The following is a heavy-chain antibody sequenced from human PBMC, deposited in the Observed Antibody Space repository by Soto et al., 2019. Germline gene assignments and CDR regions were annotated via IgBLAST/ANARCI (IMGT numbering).Heavy chain of an antibody. CDR2: IYYSGST. CDR3: ARVVVSSGYFSSFDY. V-gene: IGHV4-61*01. D-gene: IGHD3-22*01. J-gene: IGHJ4*02. Sequence: PSETLSLTCTVSGGSVSSGSYYWSWIRQPPGKGLEWIGYIYYSGSTNYNPSLKSRVTISVDTSKNQFSLKLSSVTAADTAVYYCARVVVSSGYFSSFDYWGQGTLVTVSS. CDR1: GGSVSSGSYY.